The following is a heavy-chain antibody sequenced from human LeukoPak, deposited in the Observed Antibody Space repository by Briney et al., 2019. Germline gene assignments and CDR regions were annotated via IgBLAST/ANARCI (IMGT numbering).Heavy chain of an antibody. CDR1: GYSISSGYY. CDR2: IYHSGST. V-gene: IGHV4-38-2*02. CDR3: ARHKVVYCSGGSCYYYYYMDV. J-gene: IGHJ6*03. Sequence: SETLSLTCTLSGYSISSGYYWGWIRQPPGKGLEWIGSIYHSGSTYYNPSLKSRVTISVDTSKNQFSLKLSSVTAADTAVYYCARHKVVYCSGGSCYYYYYMDVWGKGTTVTISS. D-gene: IGHD2-15*01.